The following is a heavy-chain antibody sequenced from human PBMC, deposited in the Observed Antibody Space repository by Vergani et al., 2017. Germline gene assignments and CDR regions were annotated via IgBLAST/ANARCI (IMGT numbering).Heavy chain of an antibody. CDR2: ISAYNGNT. Sequence: QVQLVQSGAEVKKPGASVKVSCKASGYTFTSYGISWVRQAPGQGLEWMGWISAYNGNTNYAQKLQGRVTMTTDTSTSTAYMELSSLRSEDTAVYYCAREPGNDYGDYGSWFDPWGQGTLVTVSS. V-gene: IGHV1-18*01. J-gene: IGHJ5*02. D-gene: IGHD4-17*01. CDR1: GYTFTSYG. CDR3: AREPGNDYGDYGSWFDP.